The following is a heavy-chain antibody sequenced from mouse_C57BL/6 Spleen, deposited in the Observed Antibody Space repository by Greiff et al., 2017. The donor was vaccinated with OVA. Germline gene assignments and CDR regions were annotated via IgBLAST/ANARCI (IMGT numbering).Heavy chain of an antibody. V-gene: IGHV1-55*01. CDR2: IYPGSGST. CDR1: GYTFTSYW. D-gene: IGHD3-2*02. J-gene: IGHJ3*01. Sequence: VKLQESGAELVKPGASVKMSCKASGYTFTSYWITWVKQRPGQGLEWIGDIYPGSGSTNYNEKFKSKATLTVDTSSSTAYMQLSSLTSEDSAVYYCASTAQATGFAYWGQGTLVTVSA. CDR3: ASTAQATGFAY.